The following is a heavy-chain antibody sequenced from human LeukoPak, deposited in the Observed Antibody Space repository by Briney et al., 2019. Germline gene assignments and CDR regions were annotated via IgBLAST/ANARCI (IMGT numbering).Heavy chain of an antibody. CDR2: INPTGGST. J-gene: IGHJ3*02. D-gene: IGHD3-22*01. Sequence: ASVKVSCKASGHTFTGYYIHWVRQAPGQGLEWMGIINPTGGSTSYAQKFQGRVTMTRDTSTSTVYMELSSLRSEDTAIYYCARGQYYYDTSGYHDAFDIWGQGTMVTVSS. CDR1: GHTFTGYY. CDR3: ARGQYYYDTSGYHDAFDI. V-gene: IGHV1-46*01.